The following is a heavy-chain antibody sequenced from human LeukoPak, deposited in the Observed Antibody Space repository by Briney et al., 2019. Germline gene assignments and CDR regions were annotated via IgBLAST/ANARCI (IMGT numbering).Heavy chain of an antibody. CDR1: GFAFRSYG. Sequence: GGSLRLSCAASGFAFRSYGMSWVRQAPGKGLEWVPAISGNGVGTYYADSVKGRFTISRDNSKNTLYLQMNNLRAEDTAVYYCAKDLAWGLDYWGQGTPVTVSS. J-gene: IGHJ4*02. CDR2: ISGNGVGT. D-gene: IGHD7-27*01. CDR3: AKDLAWGLDY. V-gene: IGHV3-23*01.